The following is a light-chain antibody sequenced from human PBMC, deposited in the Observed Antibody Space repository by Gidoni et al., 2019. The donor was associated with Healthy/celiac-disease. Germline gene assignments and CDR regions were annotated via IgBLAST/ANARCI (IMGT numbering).Light chain of an antibody. CDR2: DAS. CDR3: QQYDNLPT. CDR1: QDISNY. V-gene: IGKV1-33*01. J-gene: IGKJ3*01. Sequence: DIQMTQSSSSLSASVGDRVTITCQASQDISNYLNWYQQKPGKAPKLLIYDASNLETGVPSRFSGSGSRTDFTFTISSLQPEDIATYYCQQYDNLPTFGPGTKVDIK.